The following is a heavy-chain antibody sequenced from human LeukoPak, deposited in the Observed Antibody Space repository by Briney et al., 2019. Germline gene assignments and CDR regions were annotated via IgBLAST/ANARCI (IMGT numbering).Heavy chain of an antibody. Sequence: PGGSLRLSCAVSGFTFSSYAMNWVRQAPGKGLEWVSAISGTAGSTDHADSVKGRFTISRDNSKNTLSLQMNSLRVGDTALYYCAREKGVVSGSSDYWGQGTLVTVSS. CDR1: GFTFSSYA. V-gene: IGHV3-23*01. J-gene: IGHJ4*02. CDR2: ISGTAGST. D-gene: IGHD3-10*01. CDR3: AREKGVVSGSSDY.